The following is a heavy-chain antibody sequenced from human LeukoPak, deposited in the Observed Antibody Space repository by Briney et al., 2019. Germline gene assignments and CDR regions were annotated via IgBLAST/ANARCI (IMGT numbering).Heavy chain of an antibody. D-gene: IGHD3-10*01. CDR1: GLTVSSNY. J-gene: IGHJ6*02. CDR3: ARDRAGSGNYYNNPHGLDL. Sequence: PGGSLRLSCAPSGLTVSSNYMSWVRQAAGKGLEWVSVIYSGGSTYYADSVKGRFTISRDNSKNTLYLQMNSLRAEDTAVYFCARDRAGSGNYYNNPHGLDLWGQGTTVGVSS. CDR2: IYSGGST. V-gene: IGHV3-66*01.